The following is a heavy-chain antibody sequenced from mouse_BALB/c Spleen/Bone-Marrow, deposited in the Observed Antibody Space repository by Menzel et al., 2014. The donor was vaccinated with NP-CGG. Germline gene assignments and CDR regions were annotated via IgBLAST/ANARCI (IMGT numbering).Heavy chain of an antibody. CDR2: FYPGNGDT. D-gene: IGHD2-10*02. CDR1: GYSFTSYW. V-gene: IGHV1-5*01. CDR3: TFLVKEDFAY. J-gene: IGHJ3*01. Sequence: VQLKESGTVLARPGASVKMSCKASGYSFTSYWMHWVKQRPGQGLEWIGAFYPGNGDTTYNQKFKGKAKLTAVTSASTAYMELSSLTNEDSAVYYCTFLVKEDFAYWGQGTLVTVSA.